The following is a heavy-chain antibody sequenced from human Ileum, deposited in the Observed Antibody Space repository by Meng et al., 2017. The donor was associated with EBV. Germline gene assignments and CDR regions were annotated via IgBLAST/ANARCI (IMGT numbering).Heavy chain of an antibody. CDR3: IRDFREADY. CDR1: GFTFSSYC. Sequence: VQVVESGGGLVQPGGSLVRSCAASGFTFSSYCMHWVRQAPGKGPVWVSRICHDESTMNYADSVKGRFTISRDNAKNTVYLQMNSLRPEDTAVYYCIRDFREADYWGQGTLVTVSS. J-gene: IGHJ4*02. V-gene: IGHV3-74*01. CDR2: ICHDESTM. D-gene: IGHD3-10*01.